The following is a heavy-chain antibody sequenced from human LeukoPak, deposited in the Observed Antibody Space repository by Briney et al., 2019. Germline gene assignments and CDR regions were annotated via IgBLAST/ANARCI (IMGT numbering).Heavy chain of an antibody. J-gene: IGHJ5*02. CDR2: ISYDGSNK. D-gene: IGHD6-25*01. Sequence: GGSLRLSCAASGFTFSSYAMHWVRQAPGKGLEWVAVISYDGSNKYYADSVKGRFTISRDNSKNTLYLQMNSLRAEDTAVYYCARALTAATGITWGQGTLVTVSS. CDR1: GFTFSSYA. V-gene: IGHV3-30-3*01. CDR3: ARALTAATGIT.